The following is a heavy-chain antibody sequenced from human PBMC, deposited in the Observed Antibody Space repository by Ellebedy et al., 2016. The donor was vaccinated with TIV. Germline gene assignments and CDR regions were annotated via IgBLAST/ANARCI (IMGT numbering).Heavy chain of an antibody. D-gene: IGHD2/OR15-2a*01. CDR2: IYSSGTT. CDR1: GFTVNSNY. J-gene: IGHJ4*02. CDR3: AREKQGPATYKTFKSYYYDH. V-gene: IGHV3-53*01. Sequence: GGSLRLSCAASGFTVNSNYISWVRQTPEKGLEWVSIIYSSGTTFYADSVKCRFSLSRDTSKNTVFLQMNGLRAEDTAIYYCAREKQGPATYKTFKSYYYDHWGQGALVTVSS.